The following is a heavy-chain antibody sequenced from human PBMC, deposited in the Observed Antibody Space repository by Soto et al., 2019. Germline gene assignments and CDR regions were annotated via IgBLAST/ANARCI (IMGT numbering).Heavy chain of an antibody. V-gene: IGHV3-30-3*01. CDR3: ARSSGSYRPFDS. Sequence: QVQLVESGGGVVQPGRSLRLSCAASGFTFSNYAMHWVRQAPGKGLEWVAVISYDGSNKYYADSVKGRFTISRDNSKNTLYLQMNSLRAEDTAVYYCARSSGSYRPFDSWGQGTLVTVSS. CDR1: GFTFSNYA. CDR2: ISYDGSNK. D-gene: IGHD3-22*01. J-gene: IGHJ4*02.